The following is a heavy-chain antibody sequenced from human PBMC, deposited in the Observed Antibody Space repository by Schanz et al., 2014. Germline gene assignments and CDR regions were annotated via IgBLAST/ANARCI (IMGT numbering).Heavy chain of an antibody. CDR3: VRVSFADPRLYRGMDRDIDY. Sequence: VQLLESGGGLVQPGGSLRLSCAASGFTFSTHAMHWVRQAPGKGLEWVALVSSDGNNDYYTDSVKGRFTISRDNSKNTVHLQMNNLRAEDTAVYYCVRVSFADPRLYRGMDRDIDYWGQGTLGTVSS. V-gene: IGHV3-30*03. CDR2: VSSDGNND. J-gene: IGHJ4*02. D-gene: IGHD5-18*01. CDR1: GFTFSTHA.